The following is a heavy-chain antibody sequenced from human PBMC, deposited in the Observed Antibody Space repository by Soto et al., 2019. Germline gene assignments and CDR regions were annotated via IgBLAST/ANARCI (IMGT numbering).Heavy chain of an antibody. Sequence: EMQLVESGGGLVQPGMSLRLSCAASGFTFDDYAMYWVRQVPGKGLEWVSGISWNSGRIGYADSVKGRFTISRDNAKNTLYLQMNSLRPEDTALYYCTKARLWGGDGYNSYYHNAIDVWGQGTTVTVSS. CDR1: GFTFDDYA. J-gene: IGHJ6*02. V-gene: IGHV3-9*01. CDR3: TKARLWGGDGYNSYYHNAIDV. D-gene: IGHD3-16*01. CDR2: ISWNSGRI.